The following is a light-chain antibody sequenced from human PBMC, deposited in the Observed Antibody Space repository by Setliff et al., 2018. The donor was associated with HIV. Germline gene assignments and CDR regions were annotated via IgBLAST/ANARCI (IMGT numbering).Light chain of an antibody. J-gene: IGLJ3*02. V-gene: IGLV2-14*02. CDR3: SSYRRTSTWV. CDR2: EVN. CDR1: SSNLGNYDL. Sequence: QSVLTQPASVSGSPGQSLTISCTGTSSNLGNYDLVSWYQQHPVEAPKLIIYEVNKRPSGVSNRFSGSKSGNTASLTISGLRAEDEGYYYCSSYRRTSTWVFGGGTKVTV.